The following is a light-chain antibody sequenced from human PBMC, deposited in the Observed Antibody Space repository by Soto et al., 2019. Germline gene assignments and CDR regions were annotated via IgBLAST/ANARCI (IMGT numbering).Light chain of an antibody. CDR3: QQYGSSPGT. CDR1: QSVSSSY. J-gene: IGKJ1*01. CDR2: GAS. Sequence: ETVMTQSPAPLSVSPGERATLSCRASQSVSSSYLAWYQQKPGQAPRLLIYGASSRATGIPDRFSGSGSGTDFTLTISRLEPEDFAVYYCQQYGSSPGTFGQGTKVDIK. V-gene: IGKV3-20*01.